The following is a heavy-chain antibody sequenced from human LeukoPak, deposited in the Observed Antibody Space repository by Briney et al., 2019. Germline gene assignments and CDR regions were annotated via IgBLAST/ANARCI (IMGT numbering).Heavy chain of an antibody. CDR2: IYYSGST. D-gene: IGHD1-26*01. J-gene: IGHJ5*02. V-gene: IGHV4-39*07. CDR3: ARALGGSYSSETWFVP. CDR1: GGSISSNSYY. Sequence: PSETLSLTCTVSGGSISSNSYYWGWLRQPPGKGLEWIGCIYYSGSTYSNPSLKSPVAISVDTSKNRFSLRLSSVTAADTAVYYCARALGGSYSSETWFVPCGEGSLVTVSS.